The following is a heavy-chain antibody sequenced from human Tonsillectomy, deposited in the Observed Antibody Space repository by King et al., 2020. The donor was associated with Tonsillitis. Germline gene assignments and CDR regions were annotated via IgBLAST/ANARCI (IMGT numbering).Heavy chain of an antibody. CDR2: ISYDGSNK. J-gene: IGHJ6*02. V-gene: IGHV3-30*18. D-gene: IGHD3-3*01. CDR1: GFTFSSYG. CDR3: GKVVGGVLEWLSPYYYYGMDV. Sequence: VQLVESGGGVVQPGRSLRLSCAASGFTFSSYGMHWVRQAPGKGLEWVAVISYDGSNKYYADSVKGRFTISRDNSKNTLYLQMNSLRAEDTAVYYCGKVVGGVLEWLSPYYYYGMDVWGQGTTVTVSS.